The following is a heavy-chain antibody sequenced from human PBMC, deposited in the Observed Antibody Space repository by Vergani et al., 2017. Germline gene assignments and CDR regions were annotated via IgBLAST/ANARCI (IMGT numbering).Heavy chain of an antibody. D-gene: IGHD3-9*01. CDR3: AKDLLRYFDWLHPHPVGDPPQH. Sequence: QVQLVESGGGVVQPGRSLRLSCAASGFTFSSYGMHWVRQAPGKGLEWVAVISHDGSNKYYADSVKGRFTISRDNSKNTLYLQMNSLRAEDTAVYYCAKDLLRYFDWLHPHPVGDPPQHWGQGTLVTVSS. J-gene: IGHJ1*01. CDR2: ISHDGSNK. CDR1: GFTFSSYG. V-gene: IGHV3-30*18.